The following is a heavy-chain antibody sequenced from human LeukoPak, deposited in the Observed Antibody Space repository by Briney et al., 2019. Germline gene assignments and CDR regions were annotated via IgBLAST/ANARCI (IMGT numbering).Heavy chain of an antibody. CDR1: GFTFSSYS. Sequence: GGSLRLPCVASGFTFSSYSMNWVRQAPGKGLERVSSISSSGTYIYYADSVNGRFTISRDNAKNSLYLQMNSLRAEDTAVYYCARFVWGTGYYHDYWGQGTLVTVSS. D-gene: IGHD3-22*01. CDR2: ISSSGTYI. V-gene: IGHV3-21*01. J-gene: IGHJ4*02. CDR3: ARFVWGTGYYHDY.